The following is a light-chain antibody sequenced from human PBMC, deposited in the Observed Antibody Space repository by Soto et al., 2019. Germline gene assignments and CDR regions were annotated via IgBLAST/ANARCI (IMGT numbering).Light chain of an antibody. J-gene: IGKJ4*01. CDR1: QSVSSSSY. CDR3: QLYGSSPLT. CDR2: GAS. V-gene: IGKV3-20*01. Sequence: EIVLTQSPGTLSLSPGERATLSCRASQSVSSSSYLAWYQQKPGQAPRLLIYGASSRATGSPDRFNGSGSGTDFTLTISRLEPEDVAVYYCQLYGSSPLTFGGGTKVEIK.